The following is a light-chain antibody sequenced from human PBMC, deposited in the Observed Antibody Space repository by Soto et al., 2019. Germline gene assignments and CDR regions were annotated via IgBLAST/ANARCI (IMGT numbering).Light chain of an antibody. CDR1: QGIRND. CDR2: KAS. CDR3: QQLNSYPRT. Sequence: IQMTQSPSSLSAYVGDRVTITCRASQGIRNDLGWYQQKPGKAPKLLIYKASTLKSGVPSRFSGSGSGTEFTLTISSLQPDDFAVYYCQQLNSYPRTFGQRSKADIK. J-gene: IGKJ1*01. V-gene: IGKV1-17*01.